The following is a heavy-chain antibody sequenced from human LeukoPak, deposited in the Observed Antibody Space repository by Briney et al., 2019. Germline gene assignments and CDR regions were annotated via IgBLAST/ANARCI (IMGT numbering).Heavy chain of an antibody. CDR2: ISGSGGST. CDR3: ARDRRYCSTSSSCYELYFDY. D-gene: IGHD2-2*01. CDR1: GFTFSSYA. Sequence: HPGGSLRLSCAASGFTFSSYAMSWVRQAPGKGLEWVSAISGSGGSTYYADSVKGRFTISRDNSKNTLYLQMNSLRAEDTAVYYCARDRRYCSTSSSCYELYFDYWGQGTLVTVSS. J-gene: IGHJ4*02. V-gene: IGHV3-23*01.